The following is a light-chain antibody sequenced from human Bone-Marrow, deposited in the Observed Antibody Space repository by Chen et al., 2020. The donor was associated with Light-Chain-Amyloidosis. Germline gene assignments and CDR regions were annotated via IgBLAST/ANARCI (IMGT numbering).Light chain of an antibody. CDR1: NIGSTS. CDR3: QVWDRSSDRPV. Sequence: SYVLTQPSSVSVAPAHTATIACGGKNIGSTSVHWYQQTPGQAPLLVDYDDSDRPSGIPERLSGSNYGNTATLTISRVEAGDEADYYCQVWDRSSDRPVFGGGTKLTVL. V-gene: IGLV3-21*02. J-gene: IGLJ3*02. CDR2: DDS.